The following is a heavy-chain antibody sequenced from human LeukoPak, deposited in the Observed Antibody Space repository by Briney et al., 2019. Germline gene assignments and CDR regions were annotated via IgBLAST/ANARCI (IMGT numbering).Heavy chain of an antibody. D-gene: IGHD3-10*01. J-gene: IGHJ4*02. V-gene: IGHV4-4*07. CDR1: GGSISSDF. CDR3: ATDGDYYDSGTYSGH. CDR2: IYTSGSP. Sequence: SETLSLTCTVSGGSISSDFWSWSRQPAGKGLEWIGRIYTSGSPDYNPSLKSRVTMSVDTSKNQFSLKLTSVTAADTAVYYCATDGDYYDSGTYSGHWGQGTLVTVSS.